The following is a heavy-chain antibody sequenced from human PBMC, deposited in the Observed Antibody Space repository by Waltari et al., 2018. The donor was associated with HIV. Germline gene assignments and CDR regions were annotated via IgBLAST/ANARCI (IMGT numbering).Heavy chain of an antibody. J-gene: IGHJ5*02. CDR2: IYYSGST. Sequence: QLRLQESGPGLVKPSETLSLTCTVSGGSISSSSYYWGWIRQPPGKGLEWIGRIYYSGSTYDKPSLKSRVTISVDTSKNQFSLKLSSVTAADTAVYYCARWVAATDWFDPWGQGTLVTVSS. V-gene: IGHV4-39*01. CDR3: ARWVAATDWFDP. D-gene: IGHD2-15*01. CDR1: GGSISSSSYY.